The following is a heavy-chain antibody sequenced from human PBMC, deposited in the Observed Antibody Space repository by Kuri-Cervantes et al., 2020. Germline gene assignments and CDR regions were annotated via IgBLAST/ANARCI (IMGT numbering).Heavy chain of an antibody. J-gene: IGHJ4*02. CDR1: GGSIRSYY. CDR2: IYYSGST. CDR3: AREAQPPSMVRGVNDY. V-gene: IGHV4-59*01. D-gene: IGHD3-10*01. Sequence: SETLSLTCTVSGGSIRSYYWSWIRQPPGKGLEWIGYIYYSGSTNYNPSLKSRVTISVDTSKNQFSLKLSSVTAADTAVYYCAREAQPPSMVRGVNDYWGQGTLVTVSS.